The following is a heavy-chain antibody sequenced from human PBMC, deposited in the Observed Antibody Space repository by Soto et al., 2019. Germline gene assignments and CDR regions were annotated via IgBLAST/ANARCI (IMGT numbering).Heavy chain of an antibody. CDR2: ISSRGDTS. J-gene: IGHJ4*02. CDR3: ARGGSVLTRFLDS. Sequence: EVQLLESGGGLVQPGESLRLSCVASGFTFSSYSMAWVRQAPGKGLEWVSIISSRGDTSDSADSVKGRFTVSRDNXKSTLCLQMNSLGAEDTAVYYCARGGSVLTRFLDSWGQGTLVTVSS. V-gene: IGHV3-23*01. CDR1: GFTFSSYS. D-gene: IGHD3-16*01.